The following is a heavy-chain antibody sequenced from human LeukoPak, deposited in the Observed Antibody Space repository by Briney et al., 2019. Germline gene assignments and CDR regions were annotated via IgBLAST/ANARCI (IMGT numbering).Heavy chain of an antibody. CDR1: GGSISSYY. D-gene: IGHD5-18*01. CDR3: ARLGYSYGYWGYYGMDV. J-gene: IGHJ6*02. V-gene: IGHV4-59*08. CDR2: IYYSGST. Sequence: SETLSLTCTVSGGSISSYYWSWIRQPPGKGLEWIGYIYYSGSTNYNPSLKSRVTISVDTPKNQFSLKLSSVTAADTAVYYCARLGYSYGYWGYYGMDVWGQGTTVTVSS.